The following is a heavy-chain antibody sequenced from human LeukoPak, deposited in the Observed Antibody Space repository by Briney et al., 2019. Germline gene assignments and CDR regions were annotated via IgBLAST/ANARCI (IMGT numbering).Heavy chain of an antibody. Sequence: PGGSLRLSCAASGFTFSSYSMNWVRQAPGKGLEWVSSISSSSSYIYYADSVKGRFTISRDNAKNSLYLQMNSLRAEDTAVYYCARDPERLITIFGVVTPHIWGQGTMVIVSS. V-gene: IGHV3-21*01. CDR3: ARDPERLITIFGVVTPHI. D-gene: IGHD3-3*01. J-gene: IGHJ3*02. CDR2: ISSSSSYI. CDR1: GFTFSSYS.